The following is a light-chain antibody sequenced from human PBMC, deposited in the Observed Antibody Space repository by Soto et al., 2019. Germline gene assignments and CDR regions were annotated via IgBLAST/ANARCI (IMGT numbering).Light chain of an antibody. Sequence: DIQMTQSPSSLSASVGDRVTITCRASQGISNYLAWYQQKPGKVPKLLIYAASTLQSGVPSRFSGSGSGTDFTLTISSLQPEDVATYYCQKYNSAPPYTLGQGPKLEIK. V-gene: IGKV1-27*01. CDR3: QKYNSAPPYT. CDR1: QGISNY. CDR2: AAS. J-gene: IGKJ2*01.